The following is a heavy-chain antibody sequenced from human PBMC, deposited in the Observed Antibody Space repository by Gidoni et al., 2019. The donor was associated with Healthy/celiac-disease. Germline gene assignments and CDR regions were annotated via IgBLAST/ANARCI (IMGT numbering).Heavy chain of an antibody. CDR2: IYYSGST. J-gene: IGHJ4*02. V-gene: IGHV4-39*01. CDR1: GGSISSSSYY. CDR3: ARQIGFVLNVYFDY. D-gene: IGHD2-15*01. Sequence: QLQLQESGPGLVKPSEPLSLTCTVSGGSISSSSYYWGWIRQPPGKGLEWIGSIYYSGSTYYNPSLKSRVTISVDTSKNQFSLKLSSVTAADTAVYYCARQIGFVLNVYFDYWGQGTLVTVSS.